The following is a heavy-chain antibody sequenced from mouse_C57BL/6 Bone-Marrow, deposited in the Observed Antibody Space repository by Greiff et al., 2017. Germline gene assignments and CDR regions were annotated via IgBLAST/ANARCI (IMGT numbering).Heavy chain of an antibody. Sequence: EVQGVESGGDLVKPGGSLKLSCAASGFTFSTYGMSWVRQTPDKRLEWVATISSGGSYTYYTDSVEGRFTISRDNAKNTLYLQMSSLKSEDTAMYYCTRRAGYNWYFDVWGAGTTVPGSS. J-gene: IGHJ1*01. CDR1: GFTFSTYG. D-gene: IGHD2-2*01. CDR2: ISSGGSYT. V-gene: IGHV5-6*01. CDR3: TRRAGYNWYFDV.